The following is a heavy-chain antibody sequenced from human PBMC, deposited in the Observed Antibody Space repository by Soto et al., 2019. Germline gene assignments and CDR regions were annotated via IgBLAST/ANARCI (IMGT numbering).Heavy chain of an antibody. CDR1: GDSVSTNSAA. J-gene: IGHJ6*02. Sequence: SQTLSLTCAVSGDSVSTNSAAWNWIRQSPSRGLEWLGRTYYRSKWYNDYAVSVKSRINTNADTSKNQISLQLNSVTPEDTAVYYCARAGPDYYYYGLDVWGQGTTVTVSS. CDR2: TYYRSKWYN. V-gene: IGHV6-1*01. D-gene: IGHD3-10*01. CDR3: ARAGPDYYYYGLDV.